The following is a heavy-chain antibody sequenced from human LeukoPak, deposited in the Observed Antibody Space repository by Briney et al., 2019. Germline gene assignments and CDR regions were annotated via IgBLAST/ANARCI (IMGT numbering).Heavy chain of an antibody. V-gene: IGHV1-2*02. CDR1: GYTFTGYY. Sequence: GASVKVSCKASGYTFTGYYMHWVRQAPGQGLEWMGWINPNSGGTNYAQKFQGRVTMTRDTSISTAYMELSRLRSDDTAVYYCASSYRSGGSCHDWFDPWGQGTLVTVSS. D-gene: IGHD2-15*01. CDR3: ASSYRSGGSCHDWFDP. CDR2: INPNSGGT. J-gene: IGHJ5*02.